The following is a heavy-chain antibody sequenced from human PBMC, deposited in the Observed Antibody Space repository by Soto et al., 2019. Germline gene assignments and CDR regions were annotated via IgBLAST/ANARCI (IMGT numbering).Heavy chain of an antibody. V-gene: IGHV4-39*01. J-gene: IGHJ4*02. CDR2: IYYSAST. CDR1: GGSISSSNYY. CDR3: ARRSARTIFDY. D-gene: IGHD6-6*01. Sequence: XXTLSLPCTVSGGSISSSNYYWGSIRQPPGKALESIGNIYYSASTYYYPCLKSRVTIPGDTSKNQFSLKLSPVSAADTAVYYCARRSARTIFDYCGQGTLVTVSS.